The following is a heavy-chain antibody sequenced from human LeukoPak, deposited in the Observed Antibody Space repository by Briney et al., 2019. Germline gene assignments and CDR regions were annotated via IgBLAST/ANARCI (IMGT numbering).Heavy chain of an antibody. CDR1: GFTFSSYA. D-gene: IGHD1-20*01. Sequence: GGSLRLSCEVSGFTFSSYAMSWVRQAPGKGLEWVAVISYDGSNKYYADSVKGRFTISRDNSKNTLYLQMNSLRAEDTAVYYCAKDSSYNWNYFYGMDVWGQGTTVTVSS. CDR2: ISYDGSNK. CDR3: AKDSSYNWNYFYGMDV. V-gene: IGHV3-30*18. J-gene: IGHJ6*02.